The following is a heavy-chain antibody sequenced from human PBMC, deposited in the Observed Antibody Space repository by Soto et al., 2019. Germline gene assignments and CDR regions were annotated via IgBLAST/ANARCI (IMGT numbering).Heavy chain of an antibody. V-gene: IGHV1-24*01. CDR1: GYTLTELS. Sequence: ASVKVSCKVSGYTLTELSMHWVRQAPGRGLEWMGGFDPEDGETIYAQKFQGRVTMTEDTSTDTAYMELSSLRSEDTAVYYCATSLYCSGGSCYGGFPYNWFDPWGQGTLVIVSS. CDR2: FDPEDGET. J-gene: IGHJ5*02. D-gene: IGHD2-15*01. CDR3: ATSLYCSGGSCYGGFPYNWFDP.